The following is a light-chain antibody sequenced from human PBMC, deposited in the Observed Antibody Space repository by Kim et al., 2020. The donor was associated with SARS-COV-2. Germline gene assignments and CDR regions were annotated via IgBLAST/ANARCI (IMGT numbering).Light chain of an antibody. Sequence: PRQSVPISCTGTSSDVGCYNYVSWYHQHPGKAPKLMIYDVSKRPSGVPDRFSGSKSGNTASLTVSGLQAEDEADYYCWSYAGSSVVFGRGTQLTVL. J-gene: IGLJ2*01. CDR2: DVS. CDR3: WSYAGSSVV. V-gene: IGLV2-11*01. CDR1: SSDVGCYNY.